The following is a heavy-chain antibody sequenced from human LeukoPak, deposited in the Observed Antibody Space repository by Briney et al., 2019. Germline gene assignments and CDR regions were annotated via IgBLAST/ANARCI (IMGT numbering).Heavy chain of an antibody. CDR1: GGSISSGDYY. CDR3: ARGPDSSGSYYFDF. J-gene: IGHJ4*02. CDR2: IYHSGST. V-gene: IGHV4-30-4*01. D-gene: IGHD3-22*01. Sequence: SETLSLTCTVSGGSISSGDYYWSWIRQPPGKGLEWIGYIYHSGSTYFNPSLKSRVTISVDTSKNQFSLKLSSVTAADTAVYYCARGPDSSGSYYFDFWGQGTLATVSS.